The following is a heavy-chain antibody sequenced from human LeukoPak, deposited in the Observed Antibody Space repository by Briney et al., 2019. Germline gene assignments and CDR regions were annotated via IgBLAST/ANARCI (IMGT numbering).Heavy chain of an antibody. CDR3: ARYVGAIDY. D-gene: IGHD1-26*01. CDR1: GFTFSNYA. J-gene: IGHJ4*02. CDR2: ISGSGGTT. V-gene: IGHV3-23*01. Sequence: PGGSLRLSCATSGFTFSNYAVSWVRQAPGKGLGWVSSISGSGGTTYYADSVKGRFTISRDNAKNSLFLQMNSLRAEDTAIYYCARYVGAIDYWGQGTLVTVSS.